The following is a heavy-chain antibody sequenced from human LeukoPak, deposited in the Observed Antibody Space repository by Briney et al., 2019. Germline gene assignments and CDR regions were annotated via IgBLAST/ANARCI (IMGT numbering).Heavy chain of an antibody. Sequence: ASVKVSCKASGYTLTGYYMHWVRQAPGQGLEWMGWINPNSGGTNYAQKFQGRVTMTRDTSISTAYMELSRLRSDDTAVYYCARVLQDDFWSGYYTGWFDPWGQGTLVTVSS. CDR1: GYTLTGYY. J-gene: IGHJ5*02. V-gene: IGHV1-2*02. CDR3: ARVLQDDFWSGYYTGWFDP. D-gene: IGHD3-3*01. CDR2: INPNSGGT.